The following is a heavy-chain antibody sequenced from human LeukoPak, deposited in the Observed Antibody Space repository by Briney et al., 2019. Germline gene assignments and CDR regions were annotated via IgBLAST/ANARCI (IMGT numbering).Heavy chain of an antibody. J-gene: IGHJ4*02. D-gene: IGHD5-12*01. CDR2: IYTSGST. CDR1: GGSISSYY. V-gene: IGHV4-4*07. Sequence: SETLSLTCTVSGGSISSYYWSWIRQPAGKGLEWIGRIYTSGSTNYYPSLKSRVTMSVDTSKNQFSLKLSSVTAADTAVYYCARDRDGYSGYDLSLDYWGQGTLVTVSS. CDR3: ARDRDGYSGYDLSLDY.